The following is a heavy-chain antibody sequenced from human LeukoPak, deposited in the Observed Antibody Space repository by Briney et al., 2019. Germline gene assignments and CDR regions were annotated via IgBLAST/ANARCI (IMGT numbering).Heavy chain of an antibody. CDR1: GLSFSDFG. Sequence: GGSLRLSCAASGLSFSDFGMGWVRQAPGKGLEWVSAISGSGGSTYYADSVKGRFPISRDNSKHTLYLQMHSLRAEDTAVDYCAKAWLQLPYWGQGTLVTVSS. CDR2: ISGSGGST. D-gene: IGHD5-24*01. V-gene: IGHV3-23*01. CDR3: AKAWLQLPY. J-gene: IGHJ4*02.